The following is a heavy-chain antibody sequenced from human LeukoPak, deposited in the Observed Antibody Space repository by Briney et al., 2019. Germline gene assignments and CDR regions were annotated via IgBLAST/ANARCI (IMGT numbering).Heavy chain of an antibody. CDR3: ARDSLDYEGYMDV. D-gene: IGHD4-17*01. Sequence: SETLSLTCTVSGGSISSYYWSWIRQPPGKGLEWIGYIYYSGSTNYNPSLKSRVTISVDTSKNQFSLKLSSVTAADTAVYYCARDSLDYEGYMDVWGKGTTVTISS. J-gene: IGHJ6*03. CDR1: GGSISSYY. CDR2: IYYSGST. V-gene: IGHV4-59*01.